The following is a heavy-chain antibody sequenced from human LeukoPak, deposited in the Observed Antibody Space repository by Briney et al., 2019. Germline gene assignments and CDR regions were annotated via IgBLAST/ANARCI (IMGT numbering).Heavy chain of an antibody. CDR2: MNPNSGNT. Sequence: ASVKVSCKASGYTFTSYDINWVRQATGQGLEWMGWMNPNSGNTSYAQKFQGRVTMTRNTSIITAYMEVSSLRSEDTAVYYCARSEYQLSSPYYYGMDVWGQGTTVTVSS. V-gene: IGHV1-8*01. CDR3: ARSEYQLSSPYYYGMDV. J-gene: IGHJ6*02. CDR1: GYTFTSYD. D-gene: IGHD2-2*01.